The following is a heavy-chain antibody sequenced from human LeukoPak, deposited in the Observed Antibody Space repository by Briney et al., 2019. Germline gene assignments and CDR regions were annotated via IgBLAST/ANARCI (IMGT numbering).Heavy chain of an antibody. V-gene: IGHV3-43*02. CDR3: AKALADRDLPYYYDSSGYYLVLGY. CDR1: GFTFDDYA. Sequence: GGSLRLSCTASGFTFDDYAMHWVRQAPGKGLEWVSLISGDGGSTYYADSVKGRFTISRDNSKNSLYLQMNSLRTEDTALYYCAKALADRDLPYYYDSSGYYLVLGYWGQGTLVTVSS. J-gene: IGHJ4*02. D-gene: IGHD3-22*01. CDR2: ISGDGGST.